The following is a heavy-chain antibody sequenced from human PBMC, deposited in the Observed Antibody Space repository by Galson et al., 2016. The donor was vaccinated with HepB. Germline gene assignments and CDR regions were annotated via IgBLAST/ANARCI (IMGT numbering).Heavy chain of an antibody. CDR3: ARVADFGVAYGMDV. V-gene: IGHV3-53*01. D-gene: IGHD3-3*01. J-gene: IGHJ6*02. CDR2: ISGRDVT. Sequence: SLRLSCAASGFIASNNHMTWVRQGPGKGLEWVSLISGRDVTFYADSVKGRFTISRDNSKNTVFLQMNSLRVEDTAVYYCARVADFGVAYGMDVWGQGTTVTVSS. CDR1: GFIASNNH.